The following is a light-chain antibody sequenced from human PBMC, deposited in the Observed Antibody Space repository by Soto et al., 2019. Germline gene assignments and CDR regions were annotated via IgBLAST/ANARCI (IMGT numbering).Light chain of an antibody. V-gene: IGKV3-15*01. CDR1: QSVSSK. J-gene: IGKJ1*01. CDR2: GAS. Sequence: EIVMTQSPATLSVSPGERATLSCRASQSVSSKLAWYQQKPGKAHRLLIYGASTRATGIPARFSGSRSGTEFTLKISGLQSEDFAVYYCKQYNNWSPWTYGQGTEVEIK. CDR3: KQYNNWSPWT.